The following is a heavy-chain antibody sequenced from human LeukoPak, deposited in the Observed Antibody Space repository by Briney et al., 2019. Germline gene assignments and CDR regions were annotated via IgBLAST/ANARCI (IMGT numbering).Heavy chain of an antibody. CDR2: ISYDGSNK. Sequence: GGSLRLSCAASGFTFSSYAMHWVRQAPGKGLEWVAVISYDGSNKYYADSVKGRFTISRDNSKNTLYLQMNSLRAEDTAVYYCARDRSDWNWADAFDIWGQGTMVTVSS. D-gene: IGHD1-7*01. CDR1: GFTFSSYA. V-gene: IGHV3-30-3*01. CDR3: ARDRSDWNWADAFDI. J-gene: IGHJ3*02.